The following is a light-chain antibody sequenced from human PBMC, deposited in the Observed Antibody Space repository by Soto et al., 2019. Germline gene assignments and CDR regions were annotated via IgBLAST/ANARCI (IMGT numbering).Light chain of an antibody. CDR3: SSYAGSRTYV. J-gene: IGLJ1*01. Sequence: QSALTQPASVSGSPGQSITISCTGTSSDVGSYNLVSLYQQHPGKAPKLMIYEGSKRPSGVSNRFSGYRSGNTASLTLSGRLAEDEADYYCSSYAGSRTYVFGTGTKLTVL. CDR2: EGS. CDR1: SSDVGSYNL. V-gene: IGLV2-23*01.